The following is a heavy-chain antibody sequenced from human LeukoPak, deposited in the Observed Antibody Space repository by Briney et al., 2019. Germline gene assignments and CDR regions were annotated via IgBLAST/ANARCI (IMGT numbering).Heavy chain of an antibody. J-gene: IGHJ3*02. CDR3: ARGDAFDI. V-gene: IGHV3-21*01. CDR1: GFTFSSYA. Sequence: GRSLRLPCAASGFTFSSYAMHWVRQAPGKGLEWVSSISSSSSYIYYADSVKGRFTISRDNAKNSLYLQMNSLRAEDTAVYYCARGDAFDIWGQGTMVTVSS. CDR2: ISSSSSYI.